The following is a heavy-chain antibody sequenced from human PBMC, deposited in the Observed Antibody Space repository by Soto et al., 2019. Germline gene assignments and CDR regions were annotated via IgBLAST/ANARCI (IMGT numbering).Heavy chain of an antibody. V-gene: IGHV3-21*01. J-gene: IGHJ3*02. D-gene: IGHD3-10*01. Sequence: GGSLRLSCAASGFTFSSYSMNWVRQAPGKGLEWVSSISSSSSYIYYADSVKGRFTISRDNAKNSLYLQMNSLRAEDTAVYYCARDRYYGSGFKGAFDIWGQGTMVTVSS. CDR3: ARDRYYGSGFKGAFDI. CDR2: ISSSSSYI. CDR1: GFTFSSYS.